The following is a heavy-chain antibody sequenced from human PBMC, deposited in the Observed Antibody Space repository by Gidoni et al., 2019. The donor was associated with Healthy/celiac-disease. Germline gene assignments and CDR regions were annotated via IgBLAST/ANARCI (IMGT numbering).Heavy chain of an antibody. V-gene: IGHV3-21*01. Sequence: EVQLVESGGGLVKPGWSLSLSCAPSGFTFSSYSMNWVRQPPGKGLGWVSSISSSSTYIYYADSVKGRFTSSRDNAKNSLYLRMNSLRAEDTAVYYCARDSSGWYVDVEAKNFDYWGQGTLVTVSS. D-gene: IGHD6-19*01. CDR1: GFTFSSYS. J-gene: IGHJ4*02. CDR3: ARDSSGWYVDVEAKNFDY. CDR2: ISSSSTYI.